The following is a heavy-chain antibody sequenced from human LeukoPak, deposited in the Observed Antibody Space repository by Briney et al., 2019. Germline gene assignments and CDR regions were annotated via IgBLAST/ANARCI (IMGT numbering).Heavy chain of an antibody. V-gene: IGHV4-59*08. CDR3: ARLTSSSWYLDFQH. CDR2: IYYSGST. Sequence: SETLSLTCTVSGGSISSYYWSWIRQPPGKGLEWIGYIYYSGSTNYNPSLKSRVTISVHTSKNQFSLKLSSVTAADTAVYYCARLTSSSWYLDFQHWGQGTLVTVSS. J-gene: IGHJ1*01. CDR1: GGSISSYY. D-gene: IGHD6-13*01.